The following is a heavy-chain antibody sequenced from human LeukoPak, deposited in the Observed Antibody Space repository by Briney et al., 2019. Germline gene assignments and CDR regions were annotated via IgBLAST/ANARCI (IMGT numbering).Heavy chain of an antibody. V-gene: IGHV3-23*01. J-gene: IGHJ3*02. CDR3: AKAFREFGSSSSYSSFDT. Sequence: GGSLRLSCAASGFTFSRFALSWVRQAPGKGLEWVSGVSYTRVATYYADSVKGRFTPSRDDSQNILYIQINALRAEDTAVYFCAKAFREFGSSSSYSSFDTWGQGTMVTVSS. CDR1: GFTFSRFA. CDR2: VSYTRVAT. D-gene: IGHD5-18*01.